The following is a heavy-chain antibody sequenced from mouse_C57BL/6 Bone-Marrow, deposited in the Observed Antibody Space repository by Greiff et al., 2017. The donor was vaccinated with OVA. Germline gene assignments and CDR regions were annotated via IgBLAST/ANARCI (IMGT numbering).Heavy chain of an antibody. D-gene: IGHD1-1*01. CDR1: GYSFTDYN. V-gene: IGHV1-39*01. CDR2: INPNYGTT. J-gene: IGHJ2*01. CDR3: ASYYGSSYDDDY. Sequence: VHVKQSGPELVKPGASVKISCKASGYSFTDYNMNWVKQSNGKSLEWIGVINPNYGTTSYNQKFKGKATLTVDQSSSTAYMQLNSLTSEDSAVYYCASYYGSSYDDDYWGQGTTLTVSS.